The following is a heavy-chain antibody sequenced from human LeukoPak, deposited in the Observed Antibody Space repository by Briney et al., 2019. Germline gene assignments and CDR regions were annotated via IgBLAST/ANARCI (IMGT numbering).Heavy chain of an antibody. Sequence: GKSPRLSCAASGFTFSSYAMHWVRQAPGKGLEWEAVISYDGSNKHYADSVKGRFTISRDDSKSTLYLQMNSLRPEDTAVYYCARGGGVPAASYFYAMDVWGKGTTVTVSS. J-gene: IGHJ6*04. CDR2: ISYDGSNK. CDR3: ARGGGVPAASYFYAMDV. D-gene: IGHD2-2*01. CDR1: GFTFSSYA. V-gene: IGHV3-30*04.